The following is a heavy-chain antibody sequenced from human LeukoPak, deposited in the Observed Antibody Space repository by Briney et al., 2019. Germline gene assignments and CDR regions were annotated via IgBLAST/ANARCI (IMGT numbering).Heavy chain of an antibody. D-gene: IGHD5-24*01. J-gene: IGHJ6*02. CDR1: GVTLSNYA. V-gene: IGHV3-23*01. CDR3: SRDSYGYRPDSGFGV. CDR2: ISSSGSGGNT. Sequence: GGSLRLSCVASGVTLSNYAMSWARQAPGKGLEWVSGISSSGSGGNTYYADSVKGRFTISRDNSKNTLYLQMNSLKTEDTAVYYCSRDSYGYRPDSGFGVWGQGTTVIVSS.